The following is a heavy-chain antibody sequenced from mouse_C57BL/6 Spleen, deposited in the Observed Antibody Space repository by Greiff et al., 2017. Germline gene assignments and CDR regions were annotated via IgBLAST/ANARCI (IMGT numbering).Heavy chain of an antibody. CDR1: GYTFTSYG. D-gene: IGHD1-1*01. Sequence: QVQLQESGAELARPGASVKLSCKASGYTFTSYGISWVKQRTGQGLEWIGEIYPRSGNTYYNEKFKGKATLTADKSSSTAYMELRSLTSEDSAVYFCLHYYGSSYAMDYWGQGTSVTVAS. J-gene: IGHJ4*01. V-gene: IGHV1-81*01. CDR3: LHYYGSSYAMDY. CDR2: IYPRSGNT.